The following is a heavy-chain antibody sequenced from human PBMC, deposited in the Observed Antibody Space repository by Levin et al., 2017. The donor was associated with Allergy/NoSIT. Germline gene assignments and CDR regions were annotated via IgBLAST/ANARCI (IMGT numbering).Heavy chain of an antibody. D-gene: IGHD5-18*01. V-gene: IGHV4-39*02. CDR1: GGSINSRSHY. J-gene: IGHJ4*02. CDR2: IYYSGSA. Sequence: NPSETLSLTCTVSGGSINSRSHYWGWIRQPPGKGLEWIGSIYYSGSAHYNPSLESRVTISVDPSKSHFSVKLNSVTAADTAVYYCARLYGYSYGEIDYWGQGTLVTVSS. CDR3: ARLYGYSYGEIDY.